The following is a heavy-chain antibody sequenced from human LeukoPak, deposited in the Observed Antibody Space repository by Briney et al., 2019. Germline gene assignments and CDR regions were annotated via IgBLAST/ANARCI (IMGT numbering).Heavy chain of an antibody. CDR1: GFSFTDYP. J-gene: IGHJ4*02. D-gene: IGHD2-8*01. CDR2: IRTTAEGA. CDR3: ARDFSFGVRPLYFFDY. Sequence: GGSLRLSCATSGFSFTDYPMNWVRQAPGKGLEWISNIRTTAEGAKYAYYADSVKGRFTISRDNSKNTLFLQMNSLRAEDTAVYYCARDFSFGVRPLYFFDYWGQGTLVTVSS. V-gene: IGHV3-23*01.